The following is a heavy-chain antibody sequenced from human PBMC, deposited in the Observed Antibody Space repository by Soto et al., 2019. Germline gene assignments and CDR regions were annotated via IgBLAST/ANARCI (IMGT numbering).Heavy chain of an antibody. CDR2: INHEGST. V-gene: IGHV4-34*01. CDR3: ARVSEYCGGDCYTGYFDY. D-gene: IGHD2-21*02. J-gene: IGHJ4*03. CDR1: GGSFSGLN. Sequence: PSETLSLTCAVYGGSFSGLNWGWIRQPPGKGLQWIGEINHEGSTNYNPSLKSRVTISLDTSRNQFSLRLSAVTAADTAVYYCARVSEYCGGDCYTGYFDYWGEGPLVTVPS.